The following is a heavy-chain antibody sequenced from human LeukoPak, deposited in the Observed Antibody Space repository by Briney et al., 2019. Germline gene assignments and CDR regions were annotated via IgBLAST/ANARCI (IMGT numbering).Heavy chain of an antibody. D-gene: IGHD6-13*01. CDR3: ARVTGAAAGTGAFDI. V-gene: IGHV4-59*01. J-gene: IGHJ3*02. CDR1: GGSISSYY. CDR2: IYYSGST. Sequence: SGTLSLTCTVSGGSISSYYWSWIRHPPGKGLEWIGYIYYSGSTNYNPSLKSRVTISVDTSKNQFSLKLSSVTAADTAVYYCARVTGAAAGTGAFDIWGQGTMVTVSS.